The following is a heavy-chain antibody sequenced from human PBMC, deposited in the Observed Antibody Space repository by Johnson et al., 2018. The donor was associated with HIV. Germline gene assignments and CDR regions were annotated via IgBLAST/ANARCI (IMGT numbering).Heavy chain of an antibody. V-gene: IGHV3-11*04. Sequence: QVQLVESGGGLVKPGGSLRLSCAASGFTFSDYYMSWIRQAPGKGLEWVSYISSSGSTIFYADSVKGRFTISRDNAKNTLYLQMNSLRAEDTAVYYCARGRYYDYVWGSYQEEGDIWGQGTMVTVSS. J-gene: IGHJ3*02. D-gene: IGHD3-16*01. CDR3: ARGRYYDYVWGSYQEEGDI. CDR1: GFTFSDYY. CDR2: ISSSGSTI.